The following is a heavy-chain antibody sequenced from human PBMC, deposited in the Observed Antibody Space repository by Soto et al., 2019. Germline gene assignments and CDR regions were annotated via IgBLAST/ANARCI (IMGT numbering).Heavy chain of an antibody. V-gene: IGHV3-11*01. CDR1: GLPFSNYY. J-gene: IGHJ6*02. CDR2: IRSSGSTI. Sequence: QVQLVESGGGVVKPGGSLRLPFPASGLPFSNYYLRRIATAPGKGLGWVSYIRSSGSTINHADSVKGRFTISRDNAKNSLYLQMNSLRAEDTAVYYCARGPYDYGMDVWGQGTTVTVSS. CDR3: ARGPYDYGMDV.